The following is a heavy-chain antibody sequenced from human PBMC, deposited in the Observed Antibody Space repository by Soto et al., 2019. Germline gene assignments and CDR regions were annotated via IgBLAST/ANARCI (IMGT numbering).Heavy chain of an antibody. Sequence: GRSLRLSCAASGFTFSSYAMSWVRQAPGNGLEWVSAISGSGGSTYYADSVKGRFTISRDNSKNTLYLQMNSLRAEDTAVYYCAKGSTCSSGYEYPYDYSGQGTLVTVSS. CDR3: AKGSTCSSGYEYPYDY. D-gene: IGHD6-25*01. J-gene: IGHJ4*02. CDR1: GFTFSSYA. V-gene: IGHV3-23*01. CDR2: ISGSGGST.